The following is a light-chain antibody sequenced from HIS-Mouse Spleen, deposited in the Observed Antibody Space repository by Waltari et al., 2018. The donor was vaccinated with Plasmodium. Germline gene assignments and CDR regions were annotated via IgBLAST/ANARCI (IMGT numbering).Light chain of an antibody. J-gene: IGLJ1*01. CDR2: DVS. CDR3: CSYAGSYTFV. Sequence: QSALTQPRSVSGSPGQSVTISCTGTSSDVGGYNYVSWYQQHPGTAPKLMIYDVSKRPSGVPDRFSGSKSGNTASLIISGLQAEDEADYYCCSYAGSYTFVFGTGTKVTVL. CDR1: SSDVGGYNY. V-gene: IGLV2-11*01.